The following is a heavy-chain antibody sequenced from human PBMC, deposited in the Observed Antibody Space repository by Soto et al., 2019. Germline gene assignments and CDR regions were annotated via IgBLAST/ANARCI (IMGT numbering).Heavy chain of an antibody. Sequence: QVQLVQSGAEVKKPGSSVKVSCKASGGTFSSYAISWVGQAPGQGLEWMGGIIPIFGTANYAQKFQGRVTITADESTSTAYMELSSLRSEDTAVYYCARGHTYYYDSSGYARDAFDIWGQGTMVTVSS. V-gene: IGHV1-69*01. J-gene: IGHJ3*02. D-gene: IGHD3-22*01. CDR1: GGTFSSYA. CDR2: IIPIFGTA. CDR3: ARGHTYYYDSSGYARDAFDI.